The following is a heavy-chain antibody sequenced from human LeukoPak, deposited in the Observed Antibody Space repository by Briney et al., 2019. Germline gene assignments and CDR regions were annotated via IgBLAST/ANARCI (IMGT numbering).Heavy chain of an antibody. CDR2: ISGSGSST. CDR1: GFTFRSYG. D-gene: IGHD3-9*01. Sequence: GGSLRLSCAASGFTFRSYGMSWVRQAPGKGLEWVSAISGSGSSTYYGDSVKGRFTISRDNSKNTLYLQMNSLRAEDTAVYYCARLALTGYYVVFDYWGQGTLVTVSS. V-gene: IGHV3-23*01. CDR3: ARLALTGYYVVFDY. J-gene: IGHJ4*02.